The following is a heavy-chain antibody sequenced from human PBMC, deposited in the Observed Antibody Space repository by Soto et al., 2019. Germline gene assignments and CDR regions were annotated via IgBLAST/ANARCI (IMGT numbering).Heavy chain of an antibody. CDR1: GYTFTSYA. D-gene: IGHD6-13*01. Sequence: GASVKVSCKASGYTFTSYAMHWVRQAPGQRLEWMGWINAGNGNTKYSQKFQGRVTITRDTSASTAYMELSSLRSEDTAVYYCELIDNTYGVAAAATGYYYYYKDVWGKGTTVTVSS. V-gene: IGHV1-3*01. CDR2: INAGNGNT. CDR3: ELIDNTYGVAAAATGYYYYYKDV. J-gene: IGHJ6*03.